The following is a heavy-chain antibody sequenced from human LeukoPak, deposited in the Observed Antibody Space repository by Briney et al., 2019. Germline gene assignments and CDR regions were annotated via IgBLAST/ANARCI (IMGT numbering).Heavy chain of an antibody. D-gene: IGHD1-1*01. Sequence: QAGGSLRLSCAASGFTLSSFSMYWVRQAPGKGLEWVALISHSGSEKYYADSVEGRFTISRDNSRNTLYLQMNTLSVEDTAFYYCAKDLANSWTTDYWGQGTLVTVSS. CDR2: ISHSGSEK. CDR1: GFTLSSFS. J-gene: IGHJ4*02. CDR3: AKDLANSWTTDY. V-gene: IGHV3-30-3*01.